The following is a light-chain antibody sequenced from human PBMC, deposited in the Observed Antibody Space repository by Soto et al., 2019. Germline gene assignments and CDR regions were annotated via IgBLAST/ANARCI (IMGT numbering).Light chain of an antibody. V-gene: IGKV1-5*01. CDR1: QSISSG. CDR2: DAS. J-gene: IGKJ1*01. Sequence: DIQMTQSPSTLSASVGDRVTITCRASQSISSGLAWYQQKPGKAPKLLIYDASSLESGDPSRFSGSGSGTEFTLTISSLQPDDFATYYCQQYNSYSPWTCGQGTKVEIK. CDR3: QQYNSYSPWT.